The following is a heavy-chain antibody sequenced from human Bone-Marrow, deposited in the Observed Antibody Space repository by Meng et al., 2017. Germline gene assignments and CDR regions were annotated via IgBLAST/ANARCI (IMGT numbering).Heavy chain of an antibody. D-gene: IGHD6-13*01. CDR3: ARLLGGSSWYPHHYYYYYGMDV. CDR2: IYSGGST. V-gene: IGHV3-53*01. J-gene: IGHJ6*02. Sequence: LKISCAASGFTVSSNYMSWVRQAPGKGLEWVSVIYSGGSTYYADSVKGRFTISRDNSKNTLYLQMNSLRAEDTAVYYCARLLGGSSWYPHHYYYYYGMDVWGQGTTVTVSS. CDR1: GFTVSSNY.